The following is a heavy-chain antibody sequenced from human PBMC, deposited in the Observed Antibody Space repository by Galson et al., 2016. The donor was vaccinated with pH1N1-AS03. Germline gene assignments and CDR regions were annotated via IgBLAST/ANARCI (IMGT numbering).Heavy chain of an antibody. CDR2: INHSGST. CDR1: GGSFSGYS. CDR3: ARRANWGFAGRQNWFDP. D-gene: IGHD7-27*01. V-gene: IGHV4-34*01. J-gene: IGHJ5*02. Sequence: SETLSLTCAVYGGSFSGYSCSWIRQPPGKGLEWIGEINHSGSTNYNPSLKSRVTVSVDMAKNLISLNMTSVTAADTAVYYCARRANWGFAGRQNWFDPWGQGTLVTVSS.